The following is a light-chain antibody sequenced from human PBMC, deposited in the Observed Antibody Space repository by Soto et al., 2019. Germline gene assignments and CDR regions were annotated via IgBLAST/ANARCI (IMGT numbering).Light chain of an antibody. CDR1: QTINSW. V-gene: IGKV1-5*01. J-gene: IGKJ1*01. Sequence: DIQMTQSPSTLSASVGDRVTITCRASQTINSWLAWYQQKPGKAPKVLIFDASSLKTGVPSRFSGSGSGTEFTLTISNLQPDDFVTYFCQQYDCYSSGQFGQGTK. CDR3: QQYDCYSSGQ. CDR2: DAS.